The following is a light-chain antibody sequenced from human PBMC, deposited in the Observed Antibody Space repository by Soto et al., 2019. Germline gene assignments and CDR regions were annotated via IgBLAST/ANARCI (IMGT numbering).Light chain of an antibody. J-gene: IGKJ1*01. V-gene: IGKV1-5*01. CDR1: QSISSW. Sequence: DIKMTQSPSTLSASVGDRVTITCRASQSISSWLAWYQQKPGKAPKLLIYDASSLESGVPSRFSGSGSGTEFTLTISSLQPDDFATYYCQQYNSYLWTFGQGTEVDI. CDR3: QQYNSYLWT. CDR2: DAS.